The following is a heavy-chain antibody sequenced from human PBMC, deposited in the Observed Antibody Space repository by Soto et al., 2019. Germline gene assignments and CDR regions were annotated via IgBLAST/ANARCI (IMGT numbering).Heavy chain of an antibody. Sequence: GESLTLSCKGSGYSFTSYWIGWVRQMPGKGLEWMGIIYPGDSDTRYSPSFQGQVTISADKSISTAYLQWSSLKASDTAMYYCARALSIAAAGYGMDVWGQGTTVTVSS. CDR1: GYSFTSYW. CDR2: IYPGDSDT. CDR3: ARALSIAAAGYGMDV. D-gene: IGHD6-13*01. V-gene: IGHV5-51*01. J-gene: IGHJ6*02.